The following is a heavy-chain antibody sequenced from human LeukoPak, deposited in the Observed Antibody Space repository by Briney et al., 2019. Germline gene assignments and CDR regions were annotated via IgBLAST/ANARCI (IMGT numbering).Heavy chain of an antibody. CDR1: GGSISSSSYY. V-gene: IGHV4-39*07. Sequence: SETLSLTCTVSGGSISSSSYYWGWIRQPPGKGLEWIGSIYYSGSTYYNPSLKSRVTISVDTSKNQFSLKLSSVTAADTAVYYCARDIPRYGSGRAEIAFGYWGQGTLVTVSS. D-gene: IGHD3-10*01. J-gene: IGHJ4*02. CDR3: ARDIPRYGSGRAEIAFGY. CDR2: IYYSGST.